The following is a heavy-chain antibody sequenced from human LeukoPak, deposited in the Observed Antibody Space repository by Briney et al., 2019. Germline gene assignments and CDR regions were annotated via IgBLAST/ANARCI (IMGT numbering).Heavy chain of an antibody. D-gene: IGHD6-25*01. CDR3: AKFFAPSGGASGWTWAIDY. CDR1: GFTFSSYA. V-gene: IGHV3-23*01. J-gene: IGHJ4*02. Sequence: GGSLRLSCAASGFTFSSYAMTWVRQPPGKGLEWVAAISGSGGTIYSADSAKGRYTISRDNFKNTLYLQMNSLRVEDSALYYCAKFFAPSGGASGWTWAIDYWGQGTLVTVS. CDR2: ISGSGGTI.